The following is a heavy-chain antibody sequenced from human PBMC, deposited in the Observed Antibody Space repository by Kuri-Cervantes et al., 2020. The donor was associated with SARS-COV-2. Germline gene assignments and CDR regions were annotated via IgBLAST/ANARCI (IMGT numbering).Heavy chain of an antibody. J-gene: IGHJ6*02. CDR2: FYYGDVT. CDR1: GGSISSFY. V-gene: IGHV4-59*12. D-gene: IGHD4-11*01. CDR3: ARGRTVTTLYYYYYYDMDV. Sequence: GSLRLSCTVSGGSISSFYWSWIRQSPGMGLEWIAYFYYGDVTNYNPSPKSRVTISVDTSKNQFSLKLSSVTAADTAVYYCARGRTVTTLYYYYYYDMDVWGQGTTVTVSS.